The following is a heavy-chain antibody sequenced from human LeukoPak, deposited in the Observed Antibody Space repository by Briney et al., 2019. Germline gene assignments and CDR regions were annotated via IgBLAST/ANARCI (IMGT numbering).Heavy chain of an antibody. CDR2: IIPIFGTA. CDR3: ATYADSARWRVAAYYYYMDV. V-gene: IGHV1-69*13. Sequence: SVKVSCKASGGTFSSYAISWVRQAPGQGLEWMGGIIPIFGTANYAQKFQGRVTITADESTSTAYMELSSLRSEDTAVYYCATYADSARWRVAAYYYYMDVWGKGTTVTVSS. J-gene: IGHJ6*03. D-gene: IGHD2-2*01. CDR1: GGTFSSYA.